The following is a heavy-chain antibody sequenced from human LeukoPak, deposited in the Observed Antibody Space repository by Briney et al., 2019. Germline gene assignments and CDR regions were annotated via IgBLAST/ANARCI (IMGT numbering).Heavy chain of an antibody. V-gene: IGHV4-34*01. D-gene: IGHD2-15*01. J-gene: IGHJ4*02. CDR3: AILGYCSGGSCYHGDY. CDR2: INHSGST. Sequence: SETLSLTCAVYGGSFSGYYWSWIRQPPGKGLEWIGEINHSGSTNYNPSLKSRVTISVDTSKNQFSLNLSSVTAADTAVYYCAILGYCSGGSCYHGDYWGQGTLVTVSS. CDR1: GGSFSGYY.